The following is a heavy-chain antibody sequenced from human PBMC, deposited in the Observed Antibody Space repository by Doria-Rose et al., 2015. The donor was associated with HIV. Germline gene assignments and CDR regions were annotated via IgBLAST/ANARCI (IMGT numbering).Heavy chain of an antibody. CDR3: ARIKSSRWYHKYYFDF. J-gene: IGHJ4*02. Sequence: SGPVLVKPTETLTLTCTVSGVSLSSPGVGVSWIRQPPGKALEWLANIFSDDERSYKTSLKSRLTISRGTSKSQVVLTMTDMDPADTATYYCARIKSSRWYHKYYFDFWGQGTLVIVSA. V-gene: IGHV2-26*01. D-gene: IGHD6-13*01. CDR2: IFSDDER. CDR1: GVSLSSPGVG.